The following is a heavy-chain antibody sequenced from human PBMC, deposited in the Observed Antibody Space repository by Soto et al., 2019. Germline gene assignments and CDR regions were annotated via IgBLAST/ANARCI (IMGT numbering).Heavy chain of an antibody. CDR2: IIPIFGTA. CDR1: GGTFSSYA. D-gene: IGHD4-17*01. V-gene: IGHV1-69*13. J-gene: IGHJ4*02. Sequence: SVKVSCKASGGTFSSYAISGVRQAPGQGLEWMGGIIPIFGTANYAQKFQGRVTITADESTSTAYMELSSLRSEDTAVYYCASPTRDGYGADYWGQGTLVTVSS. CDR3: ASPTRDGYGADY.